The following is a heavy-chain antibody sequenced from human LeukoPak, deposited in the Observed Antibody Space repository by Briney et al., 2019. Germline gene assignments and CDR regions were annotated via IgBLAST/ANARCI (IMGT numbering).Heavy chain of an antibody. Sequence: ASVKVSCKASGYTFTDFYIHWVRQAPGQGLKWMGWINPNSGGTNYAQKFQGRVTMTRDTSISTAYIELSRLRSDDTAVYYCARVAVLMLYGSSFYYFDYWGQGALVTVSS. CDR1: GYTFTDFY. V-gene: IGHV1-2*02. D-gene: IGHD2-8*01. CDR2: INPNSGGT. CDR3: ARVAVLMLYGSSFYYFDY. J-gene: IGHJ4*02.